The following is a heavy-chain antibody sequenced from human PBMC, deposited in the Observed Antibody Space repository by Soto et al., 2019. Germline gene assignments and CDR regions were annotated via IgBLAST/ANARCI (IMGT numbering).Heavy chain of an antibody. D-gene: IGHD6-6*01. Sequence: EVQLVESGGGLVQPGGSLRLSCAASGFTFSSYSMNWVRQAPGKGLEWVSYISSSSSTIYYADSVKGRFTISRDNAKDSVYLQMTGLRDEDTAVYYCGREPGLGKINWFDPWGPGTLVTVSS. CDR2: ISSSSSTI. J-gene: IGHJ5*02. V-gene: IGHV3-48*02. CDR1: GFTFSSYS. CDR3: GREPGLGKINWFDP.